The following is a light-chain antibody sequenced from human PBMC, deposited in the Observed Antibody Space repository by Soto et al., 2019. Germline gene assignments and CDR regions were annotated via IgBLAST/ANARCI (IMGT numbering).Light chain of an antibody. CDR3: QQRSNWWT. Sequence: EIVLTQSPGTLSLSPGERATLSCRASQSVSSHLAWYQQRPGQAPRLLIYGASNRATGIPARFSGSGSGTDFTLTIRSLEPEDFAVYYCQQRSNWWTFGQGTKVDIK. CDR2: GAS. J-gene: IGKJ1*01. CDR1: QSVSSH. V-gene: IGKV3-11*01.